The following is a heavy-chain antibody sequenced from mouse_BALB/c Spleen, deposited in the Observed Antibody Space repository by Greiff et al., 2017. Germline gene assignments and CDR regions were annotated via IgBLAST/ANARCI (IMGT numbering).Heavy chain of an antibody. J-gene: IGHJ2*01. CDR2: ISSGGST. V-gene: IGHV5-6-5*01. D-gene: IGHD1-1*02. CDR3: AREEVGRVDY. Sequence: DVKLVESGGGLVKPGGSLKLSCAASGFTFSSYAMSWVRQTPEKRLEWVASISSGGSTYYPDSVKGRFTISRDNARNILYLQMSSLRSEDTAMYYCAREEVGRVDYWGQGTTLTVSS. CDR1: GFTFSSYA.